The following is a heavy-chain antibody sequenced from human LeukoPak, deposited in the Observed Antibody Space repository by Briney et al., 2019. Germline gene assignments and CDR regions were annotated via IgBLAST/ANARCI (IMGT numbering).Heavy chain of an antibody. V-gene: IGHV4-39*01. Sequence: SETLSLTCTVSGDSISSTSSYWGWIRQPPGKGLEWIGNIYYSGSTFYNPSLKSRVTISVDTSKNQFSLKVASVTAADTAVYYCARHSNYYYYMDVWGKGSTVTVSS. CDR1: GDSISSTSSY. D-gene: IGHD2-2*01. J-gene: IGHJ6*03. CDR3: ARHSNYYYYMDV. CDR2: IYYSGST.